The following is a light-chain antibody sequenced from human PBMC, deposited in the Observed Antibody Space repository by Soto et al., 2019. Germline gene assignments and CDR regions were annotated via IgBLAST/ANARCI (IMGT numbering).Light chain of an antibody. CDR2: DAS. CDR1: QSVSSY. Sequence: SPATLSLSPGERATLSRRASQSVSSYLAWYQQKPGQAPRLLIYDASNRATGIPARFSGSGSGTVFTLTISSLEPEDFAVYFCQQRSVFGQGTRLEIK. V-gene: IGKV3-11*01. J-gene: IGKJ5*01. CDR3: QQRSV.